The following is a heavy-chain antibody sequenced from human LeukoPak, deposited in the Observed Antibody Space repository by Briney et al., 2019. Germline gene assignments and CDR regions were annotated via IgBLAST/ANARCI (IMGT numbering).Heavy chain of an antibody. CDR2: ITSSGGST. D-gene: IGHD3-22*01. CDR3: VRILPDSGGYYYDY. Sequence: GGSLRLSCSASGFTFSTYAMHWVRQAPGKGLEYVSAITSSGGSTYYADSVKGRFTISRDNSKNTLYLQMSSLRVEDTAVYYCVRILPDSGGYYYDYWGQGTLVTVSS. J-gene: IGHJ4*02. CDR1: GFTFSTYA. V-gene: IGHV3-64D*09.